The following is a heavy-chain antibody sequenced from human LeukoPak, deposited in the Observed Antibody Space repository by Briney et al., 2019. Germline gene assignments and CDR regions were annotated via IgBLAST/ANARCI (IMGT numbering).Heavy chain of an antibody. J-gene: IGHJ4*02. CDR2: IDDDGSAT. V-gene: IGHV3-74*01. CDR3: AREILAPGKTHDY. Sequence: HPGGSLRLSCAASGFTFSNYWMHWVRQVPGKGLVWVSRIDDDGSATFYADSVKGRFTISRDNAKNTLFLQINSLGAEDTAVYYCAREILAPGKTHDYWGQGTLVTVSS. CDR1: GFTFSNYW.